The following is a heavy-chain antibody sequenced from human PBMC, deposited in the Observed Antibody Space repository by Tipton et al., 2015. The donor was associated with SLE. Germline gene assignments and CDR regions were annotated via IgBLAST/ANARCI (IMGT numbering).Heavy chain of an antibody. CDR3: ARDRYDSSGYYFDS. Sequence: SLRLSCAASGFTFSSYSMNWVRQAPGKGLEWVSYISSSSSTIYYADSVKGRFTISRDNAKNSLYLQMNSLRVEDTAVYYCARDRYDSSGYYFDSWGQGTLVTVSS. V-gene: IGHV3-48*01. J-gene: IGHJ4*02. CDR1: GFTFSSYS. CDR2: ISSSSSTI. D-gene: IGHD3-22*01.